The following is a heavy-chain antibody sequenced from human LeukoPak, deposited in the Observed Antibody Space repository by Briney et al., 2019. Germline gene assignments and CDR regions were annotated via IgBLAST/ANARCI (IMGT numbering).Heavy chain of an antibody. CDR3: ARALQNSITIFGVVNFDY. CDR1: GYTFTSYD. J-gene: IGHJ4*02. CDR2: MNPNSGNT. D-gene: IGHD3-3*01. V-gene: IGHV1-8*03. Sequence: ASVKVSCKASGYTFTSYDINWVRQATGQGLEWMGWMNPNSGNTGYAQKFQDRVTITRNTSISTAYMELSSLRSEDTAVYYCARALQNSITIFGVVNFDYWGQGTLVTVSS.